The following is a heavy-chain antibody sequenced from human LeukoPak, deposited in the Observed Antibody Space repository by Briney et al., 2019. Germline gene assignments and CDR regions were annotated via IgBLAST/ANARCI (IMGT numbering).Heavy chain of an antibody. CDR2: ISASGSVT. CDR1: GFSFSTYE. Sequence: GGSLRLSCAASGFSFSTYEMNWVRQAPGKGLEWISYISASGSVTHYADSVKGRFTISRDNSKNTLYMQMNSLRAEDTAVYYCAKGRGYNYWDGFDIWGQGTMVTVSS. V-gene: IGHV3-48*03. D-gene: IGHD5-24*01. J-gene: IGHJ3*02. CDR3: AKGRGYNYWDGFDI.